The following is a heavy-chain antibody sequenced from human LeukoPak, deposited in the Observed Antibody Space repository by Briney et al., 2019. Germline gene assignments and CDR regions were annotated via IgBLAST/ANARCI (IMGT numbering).Heavy chain of an antibody. CDR2: IYYSGST. CDR1: GGSISSYY. D-gene: IGHD5-24*01. V-gene: IGHV4-59*01. J-gene: IGHJ5*02. CDR3: AGQHSYKFDP. Sequence: SETLSLTCTVSGGSISSYYWSWIRQPPGKGLEWIGYIYYSGSTNYNPSLKSRVTISVDTSKNQLSLKLSSVTAADTAVYYCAGQHSYKFDPWGQGTLVTVSS.